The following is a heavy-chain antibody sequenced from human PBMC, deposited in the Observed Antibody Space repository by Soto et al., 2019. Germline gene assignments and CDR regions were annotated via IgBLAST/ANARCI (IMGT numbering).Heavy chain of an antibody. CDR1: GFTFSTYA. D-gene: IGHD2-15*01. V-gene: IGHV3-23*01. CDR2: VSGSGGNT. Sequence: LRLSCAASGFTFSTYAMSWVRQAPGKGLEWVSTVSGSGGNTYSADSVKGRFTISRDNSKNTLYLQMNSLRAEDTAVYYCARQLPYGGNSYYGMDVWGQGTTVTVSS. CDR3: ARQLPYGGNSYYGMDV. J-gene: IGHJ6*02.